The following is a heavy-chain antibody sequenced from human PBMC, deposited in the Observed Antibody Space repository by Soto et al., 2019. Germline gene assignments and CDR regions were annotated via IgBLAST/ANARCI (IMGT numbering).Heavy chain of an antibody. D-gene: IGHD6-13*01. J-gene: IGHJ4*02. Sequence: QVQLVQSGAEVETPGASVKVSCKASGYTFTSYFMHWVRQAPGQGLEWMGIINPSGGSTSYAQKFQGRVTMTRDTSTSTVYMELSSLRSEDTAVYYCAREDSGYSSPWYTHYWGQGTLVTVSS. CDR1: GYTFTSYF. CDR3: AREDSGYSSPWYTHY. CDR2: INPSGGST. V-gene: IGHV1-46*01.